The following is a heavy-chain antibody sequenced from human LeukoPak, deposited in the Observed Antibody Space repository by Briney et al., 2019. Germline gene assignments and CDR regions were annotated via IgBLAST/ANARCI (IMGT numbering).Heavy chain of an antibody. D-gene: IGHD6-13*01. J-gene: IGHJ4*02. CDR1: GFTVSSNY. CDR2: INHSGST. Sequence: GSLRLSCAASGFTVSSNYMSWIRQPPGKGLEWIGEINHSGSTNYNPSLKSRVTISVDTSKNQFSLKLSSVTAADTAVYYCARGHSSSWYRHWGQGTLVTVSS. V-gene: IGHV4-34*01. CDR3: ARGHSSSWYRH.